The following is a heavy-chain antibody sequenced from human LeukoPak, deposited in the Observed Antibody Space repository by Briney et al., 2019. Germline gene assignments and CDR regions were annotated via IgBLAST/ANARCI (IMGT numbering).Heavy chain of an antibody. V-gene: IGHV3-23*01. CDR1: GFSFSIYA. CDR2: IIGNGRDI. CDR3: AKDLTPDGLYELDS. D-gene: IGHD5/OR15-5a*01. J-gene: IGHJ5*01. Sequence: GGFLRLSCAASGFSFSIYAMNWARQAPGKGLEWVSLIIGNGRDIRYADSVKGRFTISRDNSKNILYLQMNSLRAEDTAVYFCAKDLTPDGLYELDSWGHGILVAVSS.